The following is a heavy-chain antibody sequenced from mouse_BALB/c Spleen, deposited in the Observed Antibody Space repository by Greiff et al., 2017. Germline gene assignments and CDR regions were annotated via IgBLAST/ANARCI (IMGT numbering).Heavy chain of an antibody. CDR3: ARMRYEYAMDY. CDR1: GFSLTSYG. J-gene: IGHJ4*01. D-gene: IGHD2-14*01. Sequence: VKLQESGPGLVQPSQSLSITCTVSGFSLTSYGVHWVRQSPGKGLEWLGVIWSGGSTDYNAAFISRLSISKDNSKSQVFFKMNSLQADDTAIYYCARMRYEYAMDYWGQGTSVTVSS. V-gene: IGHV2-4-1*01. CDR2: IWSGGST.